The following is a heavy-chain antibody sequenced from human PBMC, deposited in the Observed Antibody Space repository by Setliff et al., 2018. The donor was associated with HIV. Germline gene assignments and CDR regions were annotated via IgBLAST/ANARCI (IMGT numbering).Heavy chain of an antibody. V-gene: IGHV4-31*03. Sequence: KPSETLSLTCTVSGGSSSSGGYYWSWIRQHPGKGLEWIGYIYYSGSTYYNPSLKSRVTISVDTSKNQFSLKLSSVTAADTAVYYCARGRGPTYYYDSSGSRGAFDIWGQGTMVTVS. CDR1: GGSSSSGGYY. CDR2: IYYSGST. CDR3: ARGRGPTYYYDSSGSRGAFDI. J-gene: IGHJ3*02. D-gene: IGHD3-22*01.